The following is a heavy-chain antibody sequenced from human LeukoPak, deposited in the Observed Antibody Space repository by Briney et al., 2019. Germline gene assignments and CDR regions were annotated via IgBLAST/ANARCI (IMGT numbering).Heavy chain of an antibody. D-gene: IGHD6-13*01. J-gene: IGHJ4*02. CDR3: ARALRGDSPDY. Sequence: ASVKVSCKASGYTFTGYYMHWVRQAPGQGLEWMGWINPNSGGTNYARKFQGRVTMTRDTSISTAYMELSRLRSDDTAVYYCARALRGDSPDYWGQGTLVTASS. V-gene: IGHV1-2*02. CDR1: GYTFTGYY. CDR2: INPNSGGT.